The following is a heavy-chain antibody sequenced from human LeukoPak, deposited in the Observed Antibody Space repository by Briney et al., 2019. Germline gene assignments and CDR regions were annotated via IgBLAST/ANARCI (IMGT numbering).Heavy chain of an antibody. J-gene: IGHJ3*02. CDR1: GATFTSYA. CDR2: IIPMSDTA. Sequence: ASVKLSCKASGATFTSYAISWVRQAPGQGLEWMGGIIPMSDTANYPQKFRGRLTITADIPTSTVYMELSSLRSEDTAVYYCAREDDTGRYMGDDAFDIWGQGTMVTVSS. CDR3: AREDDTGRYMGDDAFDI. V-gene: IGHV1-69*06. D-gene: IGHD1-26*01.